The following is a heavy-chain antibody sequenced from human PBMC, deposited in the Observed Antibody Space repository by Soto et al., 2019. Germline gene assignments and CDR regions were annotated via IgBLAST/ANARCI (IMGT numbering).Heavy chain of an antibody. CDR2: FDPEDGET. CDR3: AAHTLMVYASFLPPDC. J-gene: IGHJ4*02. CDR1: GYTLTELS. D-gene: IGHD2-8*01. Sequence: ASVKVSCKVSGYTLTELSMHWVRQAPGKGLEWMGGFDPEDGETIYAQKFQGRVTMTEDTSTDTAYMELSSLRSEDTAVYYCAAHTLMVYASFLPPDCWGQGTLVTVSS. V-gene: IGHV1-24*01.